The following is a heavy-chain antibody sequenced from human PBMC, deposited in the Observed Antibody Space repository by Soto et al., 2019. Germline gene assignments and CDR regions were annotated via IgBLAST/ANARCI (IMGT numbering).Heavy chain of an antibody. CDR1: GFTFDDYG. D-gene: IGHD5-18*01. CDR3: ARVFGGYSYGRGEFDY. J-gene: IGHJ4*02. Sequence: GSLRLSCAASGFTFDDYGMSWVRQAPGKGLEWVSGINWNGGSTGYADSVKGRFTISRDNAKNSLYLQMNRLRAEDTALYYCARVFGGYSYGRGEFDYWGQGTLVTVSS. CDR2: INWNGGST. V-gene: IGHV3-20*04.